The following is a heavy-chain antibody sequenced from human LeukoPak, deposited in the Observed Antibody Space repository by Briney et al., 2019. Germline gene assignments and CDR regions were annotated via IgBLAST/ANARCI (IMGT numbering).Heavy chain of an antibody. V-gene: IGHV4-59*01. D-gene: IGHD6-6*01. J-gene: IGHJ5*02. Sequence: SETLSLTCTVSGGSISSFYWNWIRQPPGKGLEWIGYIYYSGSTNYNPSLKSRVTISVDTSKNQFSLKLSSVTAADTAVYYCARVTYSSSVSFNWFDPWGQGTLVTVSS. CDR1: GGSISSFY. CDR3: ARVTYSSSVSFNWFDP. CDR2: IYYSGST.